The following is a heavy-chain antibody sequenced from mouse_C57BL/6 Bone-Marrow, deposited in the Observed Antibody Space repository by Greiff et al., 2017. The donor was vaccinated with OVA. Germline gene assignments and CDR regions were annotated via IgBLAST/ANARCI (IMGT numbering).Heavy chain of an antibody. Sequence: QVQLKESGPELVKPGASVKISCKASGYAFSSSWMNWVKQRPGKGLEWIGRIYPGDGDTNYNGKFKGKATLTADKSSSTAYMQLSSLTSEDSAVYFCAKMIGAYWGQGTLVTVSA. J-gene: IGHJ3*01. CDR2: IYPGDGDT. D-gene: IGHD2-3*01. CDR3: AKMIGAY. V-gene: IGHV1-82*01. CDR1: GYAFSSSW.